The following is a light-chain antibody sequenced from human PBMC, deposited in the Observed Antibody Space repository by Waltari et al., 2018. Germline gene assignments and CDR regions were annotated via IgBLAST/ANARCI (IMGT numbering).Light chain of an antibody. V-gene: IGKV1-5*03. CDR1: QSISSW. J-gene: IGKJ2*02. CDR2: KAS. Sequence: DIQMTQSPSTLSASVGDRVTITCRASQSISSWLAWYQQKPGKAPKLLMYKASSLQSGVPSRFSGSGSGTEFTLTISSLQPDDFATYYCQHYNSYPCTFGQGTKLEIK. CDR3: QHYNSYPCT.